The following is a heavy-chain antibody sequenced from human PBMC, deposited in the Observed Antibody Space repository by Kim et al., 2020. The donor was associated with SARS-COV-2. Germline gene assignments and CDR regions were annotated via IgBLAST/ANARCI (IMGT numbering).Heavy chain of an antibody. J-gene: IGHJ4*02. CDR1: GGSISSSPYY. D-gene: IGHD6-13*01. CDR2: IYYSGST. CDR3: ARQTPAVIDASSWYYFDN. V-gene: IGHV4-39*02. Sequence: SETLSLTCTVSGGSISSSPYYWGWIRQPPGKGLEWIGYIYYSGSTYYNPSLKSRVTISVDTSKNHFSLNLSSVTAADTAVYYCARQTPAVIDASSWYYFDNWGQGTLVTVSS.